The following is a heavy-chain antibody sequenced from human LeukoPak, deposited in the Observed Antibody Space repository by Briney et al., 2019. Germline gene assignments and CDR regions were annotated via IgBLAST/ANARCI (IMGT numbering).Heavy chain of an antibody. CDR2: INQEGSEK. Sequence: PGGSLRLSCAASGFTFSSYWTTWVRQAPGKGLEWVADINQEGSEKYYVDSVKGRFTISRDNAKNSLYLQMNSLRAEDTAVYYCARNPLRRFDYWGQGTLVTVSS. V-gene: IGHV3-7*04. J-gene: IGHJ4*02. CDR3: ARNPLRRFDY. CDR1: GFTFSSYW.